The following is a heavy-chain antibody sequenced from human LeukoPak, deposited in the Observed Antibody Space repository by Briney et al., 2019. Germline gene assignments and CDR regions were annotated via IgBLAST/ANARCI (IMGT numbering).Heavy chain of an antibody. V-gene: IGHV1-69*13. D-gene: IGHD4-17*01. Sequence: SVKVSCKASGGTFISYAISWVRQAPGQGLEWMGGIIPIFGTANYAQKFQGRVTITADESTSTAYMELSSLRSEDTAVYYCARDITRPGVTTLWGQGTLDTVSS. J-gene: IGHJ4*02. CDR3: ARDITRPGVTTL. CDR2: IIPIFGTA. CDR1: GGTFISYA.